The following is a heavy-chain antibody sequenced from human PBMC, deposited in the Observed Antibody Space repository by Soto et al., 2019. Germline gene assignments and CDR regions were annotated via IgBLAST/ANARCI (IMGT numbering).Heavy chain of an antibody. Sequence: GASVTVSCKASGYTFTSYGISWVRQAPGQGLEWMGWISAYNGNTNYAQKLQGRVTMTTDTSTSTAYMELRSLRSDDTAVYYCARPSLRYFDWLLHYYYYSYMDVWGKGTTVTVSS. D-gene: IGHD3-9*01. V-gene: IGHV1-18*01. CDR2: ISAYNGNT. CDR3: ARPSLRYFDWLLHYYYYSYMDV. J-gene: IGHJ6*03. CDR1: GYTFTSYG.